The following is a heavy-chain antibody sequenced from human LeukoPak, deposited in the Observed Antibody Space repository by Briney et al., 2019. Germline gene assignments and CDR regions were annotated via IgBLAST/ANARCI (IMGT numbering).Heavy chain of an antibody. D-gene: IGHD2-15*01. CDR2: INHSGST. CDR3: ARGVPILLSYYGMDV. V-gene: IGHV4-34*01. Sequence: SETLSLTCAVYGGSFSGYYWSWIRQPPGKGLEWIGEINHSGSTNYNPSLKSRVTISVDTSKNQFSLKLSSVTAADTAVYYCARGVPILLSYYGMDVWGQGTTVTVSS. J-gene: IGHJ6*02. CDR1: GGSFSGYY.